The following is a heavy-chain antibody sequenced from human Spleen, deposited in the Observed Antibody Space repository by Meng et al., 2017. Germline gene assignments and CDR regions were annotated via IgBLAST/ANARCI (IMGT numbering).Heavy chain of an antibody. Sequence: GSLRLSCAVYGGSFSGYYWSWIRQPPGKGREWIGEINHSGSTNYNPSLKSRVTISVDTSKTQFSLKLSSVTAADTAVYYCARGDVRYFGWLLWNYWGQGTLVTVSS. CDR3: ARGDVRYFGWLLWNY. D-gene: IGHD3-9*01. CDR2: INHSGST. CDR1: GGSFSGYY. V-gene: IGHV4-34*01. J-gene: IGHJ4*02.